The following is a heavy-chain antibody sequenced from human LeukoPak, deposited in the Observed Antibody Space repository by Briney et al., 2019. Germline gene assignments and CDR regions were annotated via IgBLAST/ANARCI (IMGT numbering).Heavy chain of an antibody. J-gene: IGHJ4*02. V-gene: IGHV3-30*02. CDR3: ARDSRGWDSGSYQPIDY. CDR1: EFTFSSYG. CDR2: IRSDGSSK. D-gene: IGHD1-26*01. Sequence: GGSLRLSCAASEFTFSSYGMHWVRQAPGKGLEWVAFIRSDGSSKYYTDSVKGRFTISRDNSKNTLYLQMNSLRAEDTAVYYCARDSRGWDSGSYQPIDYWGQGTLVTVSS.